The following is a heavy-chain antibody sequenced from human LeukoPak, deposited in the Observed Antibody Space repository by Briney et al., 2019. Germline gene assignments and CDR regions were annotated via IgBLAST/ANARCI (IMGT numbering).Heavy chain of an antibody. CDR3: ARDGPVTMVRGVPLGYFDL. J-gene: IGHJ2*01. Sequence: SETLSLTCTVSGGSISSDYWSWIRQPPGKGLEWIGYIYYSGSTYYNPSLKSRVTISVDTSKNQFSLKLSSVTAADTAVYYCARDGPVTMVRGVPLGYFDLWGRGTLVTVSS. V-gene: IGHV4-59*06. D-gene: IGHD3-10*01. CDR2: IYYSGST. CDR1: GGSISSDY.